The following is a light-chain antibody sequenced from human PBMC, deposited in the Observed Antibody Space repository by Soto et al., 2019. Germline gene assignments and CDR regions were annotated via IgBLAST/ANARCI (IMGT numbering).Light chain of an antibody. CDR1: SSDVGGYNY. CDR2: EVS. CDR3: SSYVGTNSYV. J-gene: IGLJ1*01. Sequence: QSALTQPPSASGSPGQSGTISCTGTSSDVGGYNYVSWYQQHPGKAPKLMIYEVSKRPSGVPDRFSGSKSGNRASLTVSGLQAEDEADYYCSSYVGTNSYVFGTGTKVTVL. V-gene: IGLV2-8*01.